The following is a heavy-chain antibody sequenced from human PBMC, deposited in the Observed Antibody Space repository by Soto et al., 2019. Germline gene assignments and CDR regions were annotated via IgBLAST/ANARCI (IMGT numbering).Heavy chain of an antibody. CDR2: IYNSGTT. Sequence: TXSLTCTVSGGSITRGGYYWSWIRQHPGKGLEWIGYIYNSGTTYYNPSLKSRVTISVDTSKNQFSLKLTSVTAADTAVYYCARDPAPWGQGTLVTVSS. CDR1: GGSITRGGYY. V-gene: IGHV4-31*03. CDR3: ARDPAP. J-gene: IGHJ5*02.